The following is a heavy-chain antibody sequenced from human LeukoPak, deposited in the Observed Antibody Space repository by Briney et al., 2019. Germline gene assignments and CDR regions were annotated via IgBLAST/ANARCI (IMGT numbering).Heavy chain of an antibody. CDR3: ARSFSGGDFPSRFDP. J-gene: IGHJ5*02. Sequence: GGSLRLSCAASGFTFSSYSMNWVRQAPGKGLEWVSSISSSSSYIYYADSVKGRFTISRDNAKNSLYLQMSSLRAEDTAVYYCARSFSGGDFPSRFDPWGQGTLVTVSS. CDR2: ISSSSSYI. CDR1: GFTFSSYS. D-gene: IGHD2-21*02. V-gene: IGHV3-21*01.